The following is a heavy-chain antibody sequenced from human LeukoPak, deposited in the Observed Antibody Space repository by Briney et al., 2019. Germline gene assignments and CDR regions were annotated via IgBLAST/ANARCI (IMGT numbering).Heavy chain of an antibody. D-gene: IGHD6-13*01. V-gene: IGHV3-30*02. Sequence: GESLRLSCAASGFTFSSYGMHWVRQAPGKGLEWVAFIRYDGSNKYYADSVKGRFTISRDNSKNTLYLQMNSLRAEDTAEYYCAKGEAAAGTSSWFDPWGQGTLVTVSS. J-gene: IGHJ5*02. CDR2: IRYDGSNK. CDR1: GFTFSSYG. CDR3: AKGEAAAGTSSWFDP.